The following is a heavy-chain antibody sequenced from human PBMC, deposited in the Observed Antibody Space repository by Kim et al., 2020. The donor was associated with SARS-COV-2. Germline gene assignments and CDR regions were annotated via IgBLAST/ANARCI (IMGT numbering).Heavy chain of an antibody. CDR3: AKHSSGNYYNPGDY. J-gene: IGHJ4*02. D-gene: IGHD3-10*01. CDR1: GFIFSSSG. V-gene: IGHV3-23*01. CDR2: IGGSGINT. Sequence: GGSLRLSCAASGFIFSSSGMSWVRQAPGKGLEWVSTIGGSGINTYYADSVKGRFTISRDNSKNTLYLQMNSLRAGDTAIYYCAKHSSGNYYNPGDYWGQGTLVTVSA.